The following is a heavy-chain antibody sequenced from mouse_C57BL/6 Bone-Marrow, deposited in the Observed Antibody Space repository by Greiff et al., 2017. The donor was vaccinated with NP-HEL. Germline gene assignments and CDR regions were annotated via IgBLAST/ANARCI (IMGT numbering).Heavy chain of an antibody. CDR3: ARDAGGSFDY. J-gene: IGHJ2*01. CDR2: RRNKANDYTT. V-gene: IGHV7-1*01. Sequence: EVQVVESGGVLVQSGRSLRLSCATSGFTFSDFYMEWVRQAPGKGLEWIAARRNKANDYTTEYSASVKGRFIVSRDTSQSILYLQMNALRAEDTAIYYCARDAGGSFDYWGQGTTLTVSS. D-gene: IGHD1-1*01. CDR1: GFTFSDFY.